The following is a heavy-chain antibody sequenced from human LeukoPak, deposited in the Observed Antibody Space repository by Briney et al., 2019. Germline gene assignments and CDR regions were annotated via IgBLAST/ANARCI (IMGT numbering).Heavy chain of an antibody. CDR3: AAQGRYCSSTSCFDY. D-gene: IGHD2-2*01. V-gene: IGHV1-69*13. CDR2: IIPIFGTA. Sequence: SVKVSCKASGGTFSSYAISWVRQAPGQGLEWMGGIIPIFGTANYAQKFQGRVTITADESTSTAYMELSSLRSEDTAVYYCAAQGRYCSSTSCFDYWSQGTLVTVSS. CDR1: GGTFSSYA. J-gene: IGHJ4*02.